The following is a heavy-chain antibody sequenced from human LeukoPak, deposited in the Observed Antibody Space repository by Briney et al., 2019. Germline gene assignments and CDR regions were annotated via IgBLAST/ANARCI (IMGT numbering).Heavy chain of an antibody. CDR1: DGSISGYY. CDR3: ARRPYYDSSGYYSVRGYYFDY. J-gene: IGHJ4*02. V-gene: IGHV4-59*01. D-gene: IGHD3-22*01. Sequence: SETLSLTCTVSDGSISGYYWSWIRQPPGKGLEWIGYIYYSGSTNYNPSLKSRVTISIDTSKNQFSLKLRSVTAADTAVYYCARRPYYDSSGYYSVRGYYFDYWGQGTLVTVSS. CDR2: IYYSGST.